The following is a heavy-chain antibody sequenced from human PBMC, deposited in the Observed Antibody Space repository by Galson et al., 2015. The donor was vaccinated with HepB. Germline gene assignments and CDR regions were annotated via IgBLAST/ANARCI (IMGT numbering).Heavy chain of an antibody. CDR3: ARGPGDYVWGSYRGDYYYGMDV. CDR2: IYSGGST. D-gene: IGHD3-16*02. V-gene: IGHV3-53*01. CDR1: GFTVSSNY. Sequence: SLRLSCAASGFTVSSNYMSWVRQAPGKGLEWVSVIYSGGSTYYADSVKGRFTISRDNSKNTLYLQMNSLRAEDTAVYYCARGPGDYVWGSYRGDYYYGMDVWGQGTTVTVSS. J-gene: IGHJ6*02.